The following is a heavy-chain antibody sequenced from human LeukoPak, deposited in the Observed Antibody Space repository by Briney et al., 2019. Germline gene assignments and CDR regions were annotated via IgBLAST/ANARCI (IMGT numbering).Heavy chain of an antibody. J-gene: IGHJ4*01. Sequence: GGSLRLSCVASGFTFSDYYMSWIRQAPGKGLEWVSYISSSGYTIYYADSVKGRFTISRDNAKKSLYLEMNTLRAEDTAVYYCAGSPYCSNTNCYPYYFDYWGHGTLVTVSS. V-gene: IGHV3-11*04. CDR3: AGSPYCSNTNCYPYYFDY. CDR1: GFTFSDYY. D-gene: IGHD2-2*01. CDR2: ISSSGYTI.